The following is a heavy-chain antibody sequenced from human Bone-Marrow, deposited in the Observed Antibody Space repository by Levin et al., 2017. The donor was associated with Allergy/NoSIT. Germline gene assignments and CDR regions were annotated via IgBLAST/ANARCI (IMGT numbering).Heavy chain of an antibody. D-gene: IGHD6-19*01. V-gene: IGHV3-30*18. J-gene: IGHJ4*02. Sequence: GESLKISCAASGFTFSSYGMHWVRQAPGKGLEWVAVISYDGSNKYYADSVKGRFTISRDNSKNTLYLQMNSLRAEDTAVYYCAKDLGELGIAVAVDYWGQGTLVTVSS. CDR1: GFTFSSYG. CDR3: AKDLGELGIAVAVDY. CDR2: ISYDGSNK.